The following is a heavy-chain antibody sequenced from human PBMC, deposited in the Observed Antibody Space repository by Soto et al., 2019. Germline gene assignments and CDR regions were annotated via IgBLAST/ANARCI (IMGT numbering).Heavy chain of an antibody. V-gene: IGHV6-1*01. CDR2: TYYRSKWYN. J-gene: IGHJ4*02. Sequence: QVQLQQSGPGLVKPSQTLSLTCAISGDSVSSNSAAWNWIRQSPSRGLEWLGRTYYRSKWYNDYAVSVKSRRTINPDTSKNQFSLQLNSVTPEDTAVYYCARFKGDSWRREVPWVDYWGQGTLVTVSS. CDR3: ARFKGDSWRREVPWVDY. CDR1: GDSVSSNSAA. D-gene: IGHD6-13*01.